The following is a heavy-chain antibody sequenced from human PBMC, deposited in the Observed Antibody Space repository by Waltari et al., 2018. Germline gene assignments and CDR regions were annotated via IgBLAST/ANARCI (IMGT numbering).Heavy chain of an antibody. CDR1: RFVVSTNY. CDR3: ATDGDGDCSLCLAQ. Sequence: EVQLVKSGGGVIQHGGSLRLSCAASRFVVSTNYMSWLRQAPGKGLEWVSVIYNDGTKLYADSVKGRFTVSRDNSKNMVHLQMDSLRAEDTAVYYCATDGDGDCSLCLAQWGQGTLVTVSS. V-gene: IGHV3-53*01. CDR2: IYNDGTK. J-gene: IGHJ4*02. D-gene: IGHD2-21*02.